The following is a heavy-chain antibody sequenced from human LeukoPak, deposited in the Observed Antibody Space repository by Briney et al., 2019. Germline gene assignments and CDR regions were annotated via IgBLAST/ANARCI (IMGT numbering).Heavy chain of an antibody. CDR3: TTDDTAIYSSSWYVDEFL. D-gene: IGHD6-13*01. V-gene: IGHV3-23*01. J-gene: IGHJ4*02. CDR1: GFTFSSYA. Sequence: GGSLRLSCAASGFTFSSYAMSWVRQAPGKGLEWVSTIDGSGGSTYYADSVKGRFTISRDNSKNTLYLQMNSLKTEDTAVYYCTTDDTAIYSSSWYVDEFLWGQGTLVTVSS. CDR2: IDGSGGST.